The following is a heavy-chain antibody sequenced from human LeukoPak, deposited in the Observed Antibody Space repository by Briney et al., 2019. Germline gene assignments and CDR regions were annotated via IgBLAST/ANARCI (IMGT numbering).Heavy chain of an antibody. Sequence: GGSLRLSCAASGFIFSNYGMHWVRQAPGKGLEWVAVIWYDGSNKYYADSVKGRFTISRDNSKNTVYLQMNSLRAEDTAVYYCAKAYDFWSGYPDDWGRGTLVTVSS. V-gene: IGHV3-30*02. CDR2: IWYDGSNK. CDR1: GFIFSNYG. CDR3: AKAYDFWSGYPDD. D-gene: IGHD3-3*01. J-gene: IGHJ4*02.